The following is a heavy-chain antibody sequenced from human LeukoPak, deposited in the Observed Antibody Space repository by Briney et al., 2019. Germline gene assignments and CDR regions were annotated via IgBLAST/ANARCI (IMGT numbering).Heavy chain of an antibody. Sequence: PGGSLRLSCAASGFTFSSYGMHWVRQAPGKGLEWVAFIRYDGSNKYYADSVKGRFTISRDNSKNTLYLQMNSLRAEDTAVYYCAKDPTYYYGSGSYADYWGQGTLVTVSS. CDR2: IRYDGSNK. J-gene: IGHJ4*02. CDR3: AKDPTYYYGSGSYADY. CDR1: GFTFSSYG. D-gene: IGHD3-10*01. V-gene: IGHV3-30*02.